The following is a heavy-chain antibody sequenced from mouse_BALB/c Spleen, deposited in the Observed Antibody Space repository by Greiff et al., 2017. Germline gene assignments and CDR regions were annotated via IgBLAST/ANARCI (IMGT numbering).Heavy chain of an antibody. CDR1: GDSITSGY. Sequence: VQLQQSGPSLVKPSQTLSLTCSVTGDSITSGYWNWIRKFPGNKLEYMGYISYSGSTYYNPSLKSRISITRDTSKNQYYLQLNSVTTEDTATYYCARRMDDYDEGDAMDYWGQGTSVTVSS. J-gene: IGHJ4*01. D-gene: IGHD2-4*01. CDR3: ARRMDDYDEGDAMDY. V-gene: IGHV3-8*02. CDR2: ISYSGST.